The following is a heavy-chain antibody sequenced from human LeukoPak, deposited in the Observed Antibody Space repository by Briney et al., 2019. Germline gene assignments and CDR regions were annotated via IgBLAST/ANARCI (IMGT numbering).Heavy chain of an antibody. Sequence: GASVKVSCKASGYTFTSYGISWVRQAPGQGLEWMGWISAYNGNTNYAQKLQGRVTMTTDTSTSTAYMELRSLRSDDTAVYYCARGGDDYVWGSYRLLHYFDYWGQGTLVTVSS. V-gene: IGHV1-18*01. CDR1: GYTFTSYG. CDR2: ISAYNGNT. CDR3: ARGGDDYVWGSYRLLHYFDY. D-gene: IGHD3-16*02. J-gene: IGHJ4*02.